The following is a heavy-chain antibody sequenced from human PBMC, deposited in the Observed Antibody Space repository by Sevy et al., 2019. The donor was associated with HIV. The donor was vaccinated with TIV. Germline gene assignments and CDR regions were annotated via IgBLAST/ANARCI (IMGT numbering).Heavy chain of an antibody. J-gene: IGHJ4*02. CDR2: IYYSGST. CDR3: ARFRGTYYGSGRYSFDY. CDR1: GGSVSSGSYY. Sequence: SETLSLTCTVSGGSVSSGSYYWSWIRQPPGKGLEWIGYIYYSGSTNYNPSLKSRVTISVDTSKNQFSLKLSSVTAADTAVYYCARFRGTYYGSGRYSFDYWGQGTLVTVSS. D-gene: IGHD3-10*01. V-gene: IGHV4-61*01.